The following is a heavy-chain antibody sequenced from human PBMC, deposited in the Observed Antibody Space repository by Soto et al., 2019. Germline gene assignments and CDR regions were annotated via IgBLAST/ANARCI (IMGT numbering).Heavy chain of an antibody. J-gene: IGHJ4*02. CDR1: GCAFNDYA. CDR3: AKGTWYQLLPFFYFGY. D-gene: IGHD2-2*01. CDR2: ISWNSGSI. Sequence: EVQLVESGGGSVQPGRALRLSCAASGCAFNDYAMHWVRQAPGKGLEWVSGISWNSGSIGYADSVKGRFTISRDNAKNSLYLQTNSLRAEDTAVYYCAKGTWYQLLPFFYFGYWGQGTLVTVSS. V-gene: IGHV3-9*01.